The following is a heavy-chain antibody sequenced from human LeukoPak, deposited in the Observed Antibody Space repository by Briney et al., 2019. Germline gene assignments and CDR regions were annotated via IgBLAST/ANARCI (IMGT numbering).Heavy chain of an antibody. J-gene: IGHJ3*02. V-gene: IGHV4-39*07. CDR1: GGAISLNDDY. Sequence: SETLSLTFTVSGGAISLNDDYWGWMRPSPGKGLEWMATIFYRGRSDYNPSLSSRTTISLHASSNHFSLELRSVTAADTAVFFCARGARVLGSSTPFDIWGQGTMVTVSS. D-gene: IGHD2-2*01. CDR2: IFYRGRS. CDR3: ARGARVLGSSTPFDI.